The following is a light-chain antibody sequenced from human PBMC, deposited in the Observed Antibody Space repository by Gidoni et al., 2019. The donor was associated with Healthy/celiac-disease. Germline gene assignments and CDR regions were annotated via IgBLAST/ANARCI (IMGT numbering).Light chain of an antibody. CDR3: SSYTSSSTLSV. CDR2: AVS. Sequence: SALTQPASVSGSPGQSITISCTGTSSDVGGYNYVSWYQQHPGKAPKLMIYAVSNRPSGVSKRFSGSKSGNTSSMTISGLQAEDEADYYCSSYTSSSTLSVFGGGTKLTVL. V-gene: IGLV2-14*01. J-gene: IGLJ3*02. CDR1: SSDVGGYNY.